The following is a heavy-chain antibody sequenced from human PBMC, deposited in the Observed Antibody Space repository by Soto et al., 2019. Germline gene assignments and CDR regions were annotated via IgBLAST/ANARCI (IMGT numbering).Heavy chain of an antibody. J-gene: IGHJ4*02. CDR2: ISAYNGNT. CDR1: GYTFTSYG. CDR3: ARLYCSGGSCYAGYFDY. Sequence: QVQLVQSGAEVKKPGASVKVSCKASGYTFTSYGISWVRQAPGQGLEWMGWISAYNGNTNYAQKLQGRVTMTTDTSTSTAYMELMSLRSDDTAVYYCARLYCSGGSCYAGYFDYWGQGTLVTVSS. V-gene: IGHV1-18*01. D-gene: IGHD2-15*01.